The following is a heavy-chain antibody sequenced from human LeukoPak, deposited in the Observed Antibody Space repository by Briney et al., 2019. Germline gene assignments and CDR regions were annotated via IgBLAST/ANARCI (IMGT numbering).Heavy chain of an antibody. D-gene: IGHD6-13*01. Sequence: PSQTLSLTCTVSGGSISSGGYYWSWIPQHPRKGLEWIGYIYYSGSTYYNPSLKSRVTISVDTSKNQFSLKLSSVTAADAAVYYCAREGGAAAGNPIDYWGQGTLVTVSS. V-gene: IGHV4-31*03. CDR1: GGSISSGGYY. CDR2: IYYSGST. CDR3: AREGGAAAGNPIDY. J-gene: IGHJ4*02.